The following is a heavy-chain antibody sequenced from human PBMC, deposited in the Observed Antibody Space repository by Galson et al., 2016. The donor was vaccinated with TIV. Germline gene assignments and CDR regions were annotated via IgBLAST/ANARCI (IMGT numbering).Heavy chain of an antibody. CDR2: TFYRSKWYN. CDR1: GDSVSSNSAA. CDR3: ARAHSTGWDNGDDAFDI. J-gene: IGHJ3*02. Sequence: CAISGDSVSSNSAAWNWLRQSPSRGLEWLGRTFYRSKWYNDYAPSVKSRITINPDTSKNQFSLQLNSVTAADTAVYYCARAHSTGWDNGDDAFDIWGLGTVVTVSS. V-gene: IGHV6-1*01. D-gene: IGHD6-19*01.